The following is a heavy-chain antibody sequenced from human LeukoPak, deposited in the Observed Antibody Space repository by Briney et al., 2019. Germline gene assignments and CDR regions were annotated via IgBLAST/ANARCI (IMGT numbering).Heavy chain of an antibody. J-gene: IGHJ5*02. V-gene: IGHV4-4*07. Sequence: SETLSLTCTVSGGSISSYYWSWIRQPAGKGLEWIGRIYTSGSTNYNPSLKSRVTISVDTSKNQFSLKLSSVTAADTAVYYCARGGPYCTGGVCYQWFDPWGQGTLVTVSS. CDR2: IYTSGST. CDR1: GGSISSYY. CDR3: ARGGPYCTGGVCYQWFDP. D-gene: IGHD2-8*02.